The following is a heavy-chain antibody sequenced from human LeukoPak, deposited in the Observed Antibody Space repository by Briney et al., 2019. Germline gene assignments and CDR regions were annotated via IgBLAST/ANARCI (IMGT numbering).Heavy chain of an antibody. D-gene: IGHD2-15*01. J-gene: IGHJ4*02. CDR1: GFSFSSYA. V-gene: IGHV3-23*01. Sequence: GGSLRLSCAASGFSFSSYAMNWVRQAPGKGLEWVSIIFGAGKNTTYYADSVKGRFIISRDNSKNTLYLQMNSLRAEDTAVYYCAKNIGGFDYWGQGTLVTVSS. CDR2: IFGAGKNTT. CDR3: AKNIGGFDY.